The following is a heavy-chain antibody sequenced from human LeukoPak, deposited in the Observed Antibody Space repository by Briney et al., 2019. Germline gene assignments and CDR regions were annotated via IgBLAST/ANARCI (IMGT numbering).Heavy chain of an antibody. Sequence: GGSLRLSCAASGFTFINAWMTWVRQAPGKGLEWVGHTKSKTDGGTTDCAAPVKGRFTISRDDSKNTLYLQMNSLKTEDTAVYYCTTWDGVDWGQGTMVTVSS. J-gene: IGHJ3*01. CDR1: GFTFINAW. V-gene: IGHV3-15*01. D-gene: IGHD1-26*01. CDR3: TTWDGVD. CDR2: TKSKTDGGTT.